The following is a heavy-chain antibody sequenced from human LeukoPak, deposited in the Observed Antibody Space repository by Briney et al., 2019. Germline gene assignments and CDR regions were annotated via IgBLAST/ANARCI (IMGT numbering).Heavy chain of an antibody. Sequence: SETLSLTCTVSGGSISSYYCNWIRQPPGKGLEWIGYIYNSGSTNYNPSLKSRVTISVDTSKNQFSLKLTSVTAAGTAVYYCARGTFRELSFWGQGTLVTVSS. CDR1: GGSISSYY. D-gene: IGHD3-16*02. CDR2: IYNSGST. J-gene: IGHJ4*02. CDR3: ARGTFRELSF. V-gene: IGHV4-59*01.